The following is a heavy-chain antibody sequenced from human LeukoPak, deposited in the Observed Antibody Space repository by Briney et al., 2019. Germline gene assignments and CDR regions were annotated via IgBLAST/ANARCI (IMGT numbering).Heavy chain of an antibody. J-gene: IGHJ4*02. CDR1: GGSISSSSYY. CDR2: IYYSGST. D-gene: IGHD3-3*01. Sequence: SETLSLTCTVSGGSISSSSYYWGWIRQPPGTGLEWIGSIYYSGSTYYDPSLKSRVTISVDTSKNQFSLKLSSVTAADTAVYYCARQSGSYDFWSGYYPTTGYFDYWGQGTLVTVSS. CDR3: ARQSGSYDFWSGYYPTTGYFDY. V-gene: IGHV4-39*01.